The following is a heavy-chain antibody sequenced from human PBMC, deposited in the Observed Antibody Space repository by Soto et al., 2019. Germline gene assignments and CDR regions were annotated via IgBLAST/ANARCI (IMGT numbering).Heavy chain of an antibody. CDR2: VSRDGRNT. Sequence: VQLVESGGGVVQPGRSLRLSFAASGFTFSDYAMHWVRQAPGKGLGWVAVVSRDGRNTHYADSVKGRFTISRDSSKNTVSLEMTSLRAEDTAVYYCAKGGRQWLVTSDFNYWGQGALVTVSS. J-gene: IGHJ4*02. CDR1: GFTFSDYA. V-gene: IGHV3-30*18. CDR3: AKGGRQWLVTSDFNY. D-gene: IGHD6-19*01.